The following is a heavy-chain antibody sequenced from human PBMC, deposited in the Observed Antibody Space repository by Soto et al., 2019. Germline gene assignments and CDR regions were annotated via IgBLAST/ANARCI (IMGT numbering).Heavy chain of an antibody. CDR1: GGSFSGYY. D-gene: IGHD1-7*01. V-gene: IGHV4-34*01. CDR3: ARALRTGTNY. Sequence: SETLSLTGAVYGGSFSGYYWSWIRQPPGKGLEWIGEINHSGSTNYNPSLKSRVTISVDTSKNQFSLKLSSVTAADTAVYYCARALRTGTNYWGQGTLVTVSS. J-gene: IGHJ4*02. CDR2: INHSGST.